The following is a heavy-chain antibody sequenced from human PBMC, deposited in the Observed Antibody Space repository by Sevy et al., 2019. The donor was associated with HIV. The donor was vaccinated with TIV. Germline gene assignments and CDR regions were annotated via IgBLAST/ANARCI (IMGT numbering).Heavy chain of an antibody. J-gene: IGHJ4*02. D-gene: IGHD3-3*01. V-gene: IGHV1-2*06. CDR3: ARDSAFLLEWLPLDY. Sequence: ASVKVSCKASGYTFTGYYMHWVRQAPGQGLEWMGRINPNSGGTNYGEKFQGRVTMTRDTSISTAYMELSRLRSDDTAVYYCARDSAFLLEWLPLDYWGQGTLVTVSS. CDR1: GYTFTGYY. CDR2: INPNSGGT.